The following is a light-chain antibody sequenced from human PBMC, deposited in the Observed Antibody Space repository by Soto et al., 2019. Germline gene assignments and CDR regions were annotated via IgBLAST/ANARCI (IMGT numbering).Light chain of an antibody. J-gene: IGKJ2*03. CDR2: GIS. Sequence: AIQINQSPFFLFAFVGETVTFPCRASQALRDDLGWFQQRPGKPPKLLIYGISILQTGVPSRFSGSGSGTDFTLTISGLQPEDFATYYCLHDALFPYSFGQGTRLEI. CDR3: LHDALFPYS. V-gene: IGKV1-6*02. CDR1: QALRDD.